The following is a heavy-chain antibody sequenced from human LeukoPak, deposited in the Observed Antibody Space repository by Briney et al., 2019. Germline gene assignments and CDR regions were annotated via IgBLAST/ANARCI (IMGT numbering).Heavy chain of an antibody. CDR1: GFTFRNYP. Sequence: GGSLRLSCAASGFTFRNYPMSWVRQAPGKGLEWVSSISGSGANTYYGDAMKGRFTISRDNSKNTLHLEIHSLRAEDTAFYYCAKDHWLRVYYDSSWGQGTMVTVSS. CDR2: ISGSGANT. CDR3: AKDHWLRVYYDSS. J-gene: IGHJ3*01. V-gene: IGHV3-23*01. D-gene: IGHD3-22*01.